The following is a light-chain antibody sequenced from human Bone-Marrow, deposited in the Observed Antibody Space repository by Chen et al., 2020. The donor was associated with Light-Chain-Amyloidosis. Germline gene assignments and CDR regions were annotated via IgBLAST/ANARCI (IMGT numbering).Light chain of an antibody. Sequence: SYELTHPPSVSVSPGQTSGITCSGDDLPTKYAYWYQQKPGQAPVLVIHRDTERPSGISERFSGSSSGTTATLTISGVQAEDEADYHCQSADSSGTYEVIFGGGTKLTVL. CDR1: DLPTKY. CDR3: QSADSSGTYEVI. J-gene: IGLJ2*01. CDR2: RDT. V-gene: IGLV3-25*03.